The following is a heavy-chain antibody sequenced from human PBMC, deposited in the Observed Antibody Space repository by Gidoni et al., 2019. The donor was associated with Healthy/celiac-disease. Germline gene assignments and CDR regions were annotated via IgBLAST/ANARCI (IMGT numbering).Heavy chain of an antibody. Sequence: QVQLQQWGAGLLKPSETLSPTCAVYGGSFSGYYWSWIRQPPGKGLEWIGEINHSGSTNYNPSLKSRVTISVDTSKNQFSLKLSSVTAADTAVYYCARKIAARPGWFDPWGQGTLVTVSS. D-gene: IGHD6-6*01. J-gene: IGHJ5*02. CDR1: GGSFSGYY. CDR2: INHSGST. V-gene: IGHV4-34*01. CDR3: ARKIAARPGWFDP.